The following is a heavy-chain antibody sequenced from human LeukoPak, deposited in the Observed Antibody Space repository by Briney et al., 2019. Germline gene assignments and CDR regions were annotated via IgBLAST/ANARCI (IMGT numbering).Heavy chain of an antibody. Sequence: KASETLSLTCTVSGGSISSSSYYWGWIRQPPGKGLEWIGSIYYSGSTYYNPSLKSRVTISVDTSKNQFSLKLSSVTAADTAVYYCAREVGSPTSNWFDPWGQGTLVTVSS. J-gene: IGHJ5*02. CDR3: AREVGSPTSNWFDP. V-gene: IGHV4-39*07. D-gene: IGHD1-26*01. CDR2: IYYSGST. CDR1: GGSISSSSYY.